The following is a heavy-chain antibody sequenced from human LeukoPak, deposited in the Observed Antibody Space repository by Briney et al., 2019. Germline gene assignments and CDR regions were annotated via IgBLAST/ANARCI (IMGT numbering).Heavy chain of an antibody. J-gene: IGHJ4*02. V-gene: IGHV3-30-3*01. D-gene: IGHD1-26*01. CDR3: AKDRHGIVGATPFDH. CDR2: ISYDGSNK. CDR1: GFTFSSYA. Sequence: GGSLRLSCAASGFTFSSYAMHWVRQAPGKGLEWVAVISYDGSNKYYADSVKGRFSISRDNSKSTLYLQMNSLRPEDTAVYYCAKDRHGIVGATPFDHWGQGTLVIVSS.